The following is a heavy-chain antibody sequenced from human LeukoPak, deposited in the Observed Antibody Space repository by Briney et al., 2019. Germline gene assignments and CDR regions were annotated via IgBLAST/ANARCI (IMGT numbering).Heavy chain of an antibody. CDR2: ISSSSSYT. Sequence: GGSLRLSCAASGFTFSSYSMNWVRQAPGKGLEWVSYISSSSSYTNYADSVKGRFTISRDNAKNSLYLQMNSLRAEDTAVYYCARGSMRMTTAGLVDYWGQGTLVTVSS. D-gene: IGHD6-13*01. CDR3: ARGSMRMTTAGLVDY. CDR1: GFTFSSYS. V-gene: IGHV3-21*05. J-gene: IGHJ4*02.